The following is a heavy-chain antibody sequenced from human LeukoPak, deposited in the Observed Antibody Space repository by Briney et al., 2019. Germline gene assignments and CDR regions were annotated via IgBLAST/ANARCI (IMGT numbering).Heavy chain of an antibody. D-gene: IGHD6-13*01. CDR3: ARLGLSSTWRPAHFDY. CDR1: GFTFSSYS. Sequence: GGSLRLSCAASGFTFSSYSMNWVRQAPGKGLEWVSYISSSSSTIYYADSVKGRFTISRDNAKNSLYLQMNSLRAEDTAVYYCARLGLSSTWRPAHFDYWGQGTLVTVSS. CDR2: ISSSSSTI. J-gene: IGHJ4*02. V-gene: IGHV3-48*01.